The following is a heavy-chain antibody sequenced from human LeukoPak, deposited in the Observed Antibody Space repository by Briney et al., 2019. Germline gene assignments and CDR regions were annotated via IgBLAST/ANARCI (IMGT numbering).Heavy chain of an antibody. CDR3: ARVATVTTWAFDI. V-gene: IGHV3-74*01. J-gene: IGHJ3*02. D-gene: IGHD4-17*01. CDR2: INSDGSGT. Sequence: GGALRVSCAASGFTFSSYWMYWGRQAPGKGRLWVSRINSDGSGTSYAESVRGRFTISRENAKNTLYLQMTTLRPEDTAVYYCARVATVTTWAFDIWGQGTMVTVSS. CDR1: GFTFSSYW.